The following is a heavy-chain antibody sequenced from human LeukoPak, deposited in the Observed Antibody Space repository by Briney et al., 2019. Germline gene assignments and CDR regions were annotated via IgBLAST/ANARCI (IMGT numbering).Heavy chain of an antibody. D-gene: IGHD2-21*02. CDR1: GGSLSSYY. CDR2: IYTRGST. V-gene: IGHV4-4*07. CDR3: ARVTCGGDCRAHYYYYYMDV. Sequence: SETLSLTCTVSGGSLSSYYWSWIRQPAGKGLEGIGRIYTRGSTKYTPSLKSRVTLSVDTSKNQFSLKLSSVTAADTAVYYCARVTCGGDCRAHYYYYYMDVWGKGTTVTISS. J-gene: IGHJ6*03.